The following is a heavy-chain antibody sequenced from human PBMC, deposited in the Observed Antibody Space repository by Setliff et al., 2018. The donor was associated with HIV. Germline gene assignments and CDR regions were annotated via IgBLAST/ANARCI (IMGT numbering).Heavy chain of an antibody. J-gene: IGHJ6*02. V-gene: IGHV3-9*01. CDR1: GFIFDDYA. CDR3: AKVPLFVVVPAALGGMDV. D-gene: IGHD2-2*01. CDR2: ISWKSGSL. Sequence: GGSLRLSCAASGFIFDDYAMHWVRQAPGKGLEWVSGISWKSGSLGYADSVKGRFTISRDNSWDTVDLQMNTLRAEDTAVYYCAKVPLFVVVPAALGGMDVWGQGTTVTVSS.